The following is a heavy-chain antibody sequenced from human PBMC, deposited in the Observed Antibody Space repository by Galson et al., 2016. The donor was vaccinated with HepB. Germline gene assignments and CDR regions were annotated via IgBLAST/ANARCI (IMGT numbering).Heavy chain of an antibody. CDR1: GGSVNNYY. Sequence: SETLSPTCTVSGGSVNNYYWSWIRQPAREGLEWIGGIDSSGNTTYNISLKSQIAMPIDKPKNQITLRINSVTAADTAVYFCARDRVQAPWAYYYYMDVWGKGTTVTVSS. CDR2: IDSSGNT. V-gene: IGHV4-4*07. CDR3: ARDRVQAPWAYYYYMDV. J-gene: IGHJ6*03. D-gene: IGHD1-1*01.